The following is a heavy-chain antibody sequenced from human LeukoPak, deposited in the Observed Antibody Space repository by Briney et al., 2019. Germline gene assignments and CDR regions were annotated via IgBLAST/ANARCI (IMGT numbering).Heavy chain of an antibody. V-gene: IGHV4-39*01. D-gene: IGHD5-18*01. CDR2: IYYSGST. Sequence: PSETLSLTCTVSGGSISSSSYYWGWIPQPPGKGLEWIGSIYYSGSTYYNPSLKSRVTISVDTSKNQFSLKLSSVTAADTAVYYCASLGYSYGYGFDYWGQGTLVTVSS. CDR3: ASLGYSYGYGFDY. J-gene: IGHJ4*02. CDR1: GGSISSSSYY.